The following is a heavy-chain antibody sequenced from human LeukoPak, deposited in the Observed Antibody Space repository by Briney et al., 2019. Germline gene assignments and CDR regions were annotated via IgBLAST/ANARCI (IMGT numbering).Heavy chain of an antibody. CDR2: IIPIFGTA. CDR3: ARDSSSHCSSTSCYGTYYFDY. Sequence: ASVKVSCKASGGTFSSYAISWVRQAPGQELEWMGGIIPIFGTANYAQKFQGRVTITADESTSTAYMELSSLRSEDTAVYYCARDSSSHCSSTSCYGTYYFDYWGQGTLVTVSS. CDR1: GGTFSSYA. V-gene: IGHV1-69*13. D-gene: IGHD2-2*01. J-gene: IGHJ4*02.